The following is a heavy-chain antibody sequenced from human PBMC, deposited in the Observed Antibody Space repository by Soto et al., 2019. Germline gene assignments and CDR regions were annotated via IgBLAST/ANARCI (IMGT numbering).Heavy chain of an antibody. V-gene: IGHV3-23*01. CDR2: ISGSGGST. CDR1: GFTFSSYA. D-gene: IGHD3-22*01. Sequence: GGSLRLSCAASGFTFSSYAMSWVRQAPGKGLEWVSAISGSGGSTYYADSVKGRFTISRDNSKNTLYLQMNSLRAEDTAVYYCASGKADVFSYYYDSSGYKRDYWGQGTLVTVSS. J-gene: IGHJ4*02. CDR3: ASGKADVFSYYYDSSGYKRDY.